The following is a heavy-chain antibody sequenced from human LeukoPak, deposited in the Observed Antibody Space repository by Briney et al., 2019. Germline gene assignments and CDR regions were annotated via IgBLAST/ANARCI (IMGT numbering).Heavy chain of an antibody. CDR2: LSSDGRDK. CDR3: ARDSLRGDFESPTGY. D-gene: IGHD2-21*02. CDR1: GFTFTKYS. J-gene: IGHJ4*02. V-gene: IGHV3-30*04. Sequence: PGRSLRLSCAASGFTFTKYSLHWVRQAPGKGLEWVGVLSSDGRDKYYAAAVKGRFTISRDNSENTLYLQMDSLRADDTAVYYCARDSLRGDFESPTGYWGQGTWVTVSS.